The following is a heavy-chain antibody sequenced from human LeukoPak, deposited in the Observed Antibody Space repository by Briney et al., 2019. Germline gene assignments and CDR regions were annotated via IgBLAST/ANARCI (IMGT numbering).Heavy chain of an antibody. J-gene: IGHJ4*02. CDR2: IWYDGSNK. CDR3: ARDTPPHRYYYDSSGYLNY. V-gene: IGHV3-33*01. CDR1: GFTFSSYG. D-gene: IGHD3-22*01. Sequence: GRSLRLSCAASGFTFSSYGMHWVRQAPGKGLEWVAVIWYDGSNKYYADSVKGRFTISRDNSKNTLYLQMNSLRAEDTAVYYCARDTPPHRYYYDSSGYLNYWGQGTLVTVSS.